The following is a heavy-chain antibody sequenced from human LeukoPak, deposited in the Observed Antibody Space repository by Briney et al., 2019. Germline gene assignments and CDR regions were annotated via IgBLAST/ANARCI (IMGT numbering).Heavy chain of an antibody. J-gene: IGHJ4*02. V-gene: IGHV3-23*01. CDR3: AKYDSSGFDY. CDR2: ISGSGGST. Sequence: AGGSLRLSCAASGFTFSSYDMSWVRQAPGKGLEWVSRISGSGGSTYYADSVKGRFTISRDNSKNTLYLQMNSLRAEDTAVYYCAKYDSSGFDYWGQGTLVTVSS. D-gene: IGHD3-22*01. CDR1: GFTFSSYD.